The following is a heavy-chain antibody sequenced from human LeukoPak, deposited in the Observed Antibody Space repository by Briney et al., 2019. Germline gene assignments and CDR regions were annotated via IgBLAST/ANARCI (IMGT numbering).Heavy chain of an antibody. Sequence: SETLSLTCAVSGGSFSGYYWSWIRQPPGKGLEWVGEINHSGSTNYNPSLKSRVTISVDTSKNQFSLKLSSVTAADTAVYYCARGRIAAAGHYYYYYMDVWGKGTTVTVSS. D-gene: IGHD6-13*01. CDR1: GGSFSGYY. V-gene: IGHV4-34*01. CDR3: ARGRIAAAGHYYYYYMDV. J-gene: IGHJ6*03. CDR2: INHSGST.